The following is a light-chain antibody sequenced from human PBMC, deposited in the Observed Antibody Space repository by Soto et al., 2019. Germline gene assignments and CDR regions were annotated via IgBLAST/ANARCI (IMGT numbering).Light chain of an antibody. J-gene: IGKJ4*01. CDR1: QNVRNY. CDR2: GAS. CDR3: EQRSNWPRLT. V-gene: IGKV3-11*01. Sequence: EIVLTQSPAALSLSPGERATLSCRASQNVRNYFSWYQQKPGQAPRLLIYGASNRATGIPARFSGSGSGTDFTLTISSLEPEDFAIYYCEQRSNWPRLTFGGGTKVEIK.